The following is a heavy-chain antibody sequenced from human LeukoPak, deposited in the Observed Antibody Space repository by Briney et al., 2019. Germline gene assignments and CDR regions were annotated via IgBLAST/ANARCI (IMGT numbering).Heavy chain of an antibody. V-gene: IGHV4-59*02. CDR3: ARGGGYSYGSFDY. D-gene: IGHD5-18*01. CDR2: ISNSETT. J-gene: IGHJ4*02. Sequence: TSETLSLTCSVSGGSVTSYYWNWVRQTPGKGLEWIGYISNSETTDYGPSFKSRVTMSLDTSKNQLSLKLSSVTAADTAVYYCARGGGYSYGSFDYWGQGTLVTVSS. CDR1: GGSVTSYY.